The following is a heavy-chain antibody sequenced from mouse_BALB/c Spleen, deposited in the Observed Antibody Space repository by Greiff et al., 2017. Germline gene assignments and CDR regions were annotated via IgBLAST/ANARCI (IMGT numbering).Heavy chain of an antibody. CDR3: AKGGYYQGFAY. CDR2: INTEDGST. J-gene: IGHJ3*01. CDR1: GYTFTSYD. D-gene: IGHD2-3*01. Sequence: VQLQQSGPELVKPGVSVKISCKASGYTFTSYDINWVKQRPGQGLEWIGGINTEDGSTKYNEKFKGKATMTADKSSSTAYMQLSSLTSENSAVSCCAKGGYYQGFAYWGQGTLVTVSA. V-gene: IGHV1S56*01.